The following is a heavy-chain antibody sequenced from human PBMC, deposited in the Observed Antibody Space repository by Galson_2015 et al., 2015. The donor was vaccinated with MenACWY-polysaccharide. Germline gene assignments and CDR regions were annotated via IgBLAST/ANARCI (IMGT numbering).Heavy chain of an antibody. V-gene: IGHV3-21*01. Sequence: LRLSCAGSGFSFSTFAMNWVRQAPGKGLEWVSSINDNSRHIYYADSVQGRFAVSRDNTKNSLYLQMNSLRVEDTAVYYCASGETVGPTTGFDRWGQGTLVTVSS. D-gene: IGHD1-26*01. J-gene: IGHJ5*02. CDR1: GFSFSTFA. CDR3: ASGETVGPTTGFDR. CDR2: INDNSRHI.